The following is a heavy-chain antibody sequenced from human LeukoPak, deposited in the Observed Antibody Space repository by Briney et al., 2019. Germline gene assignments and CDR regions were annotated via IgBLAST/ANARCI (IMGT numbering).Heavy chain of an antibody. CDR2: ISVSGGVR. CDR1: GYPFSSYS. D-gene: IGHD2/OR15-2a*01. V-gene: IGHV3-48*02. Sequence: GGSLRLSCVASGYPFSSYSMNWIRQAPGKGLEWVSYISVSGGVRSYADSVKGRFTISRDDARNSLYLQMNSLKDEDTAVYYCARDRGYFYDQLDYWGQGALVTVSS. CDR3: ARDRGYFYDQLDY. J-gene: IGHJ4*02.